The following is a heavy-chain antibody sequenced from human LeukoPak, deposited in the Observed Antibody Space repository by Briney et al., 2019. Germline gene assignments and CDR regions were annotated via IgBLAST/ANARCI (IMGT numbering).Heavy chain of an antibody. D-gene: IGHD3-9*01. Sequence: GGSLRLSCAASGFTFSSYGMHWVRQAPGKGLEWVAVISYDGSNKYYADSVKGRFTISRDDSKNTLYLQMNSLRAEDTAVYYCAKDFNWLSLEDAFDIWGQGTMVTVSS. V-gene: IGHV3-30*18. CDR3: AKDFNWLSLEDAFDI. CDR2: ISYDGSNK. J-gene: IGHJ3*02. CDR1: GFTFSSYG.